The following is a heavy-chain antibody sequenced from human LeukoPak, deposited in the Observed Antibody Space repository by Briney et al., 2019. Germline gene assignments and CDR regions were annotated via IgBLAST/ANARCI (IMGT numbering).Heavy chain of an antibody. D-gene: IGHD6-19*01. CDR1: GGTFSSYA. CDR2: IIPIFGTA. V-gene: IGHV1-69*06. J-gene: IGHJ4*02. Sequence: SVKVSCKASGGTFSSYAISWVRQAPGQGLEWMGGIIPIFGTANYAQKFQGRVTITADKSTSTAYMELSSLRSEDTAVYYCATPPPYSSGWYLFWGQGTLVTVSS. CDR3: ATPPPYSSGWYLF.